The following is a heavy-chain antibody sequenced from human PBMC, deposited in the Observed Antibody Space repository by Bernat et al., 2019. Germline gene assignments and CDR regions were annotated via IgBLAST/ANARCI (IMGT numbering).Heavy chain of an antibody. CDR1: GFTFSSYA. J-gene: IGHJ3*02. CDR2: ISGSGGST. V-gene: IGHV3-23*04. Sequence: EVQLVESGGGLVQPGGSLRLSCAASGFTFSSYAMSWVRQAPGKGLEWVSAISGSGGSTYYADSVKGRFTISRDNAKNSLYLQMNSLRAEDTAVYYCARALWFRESTPGAFDIWGQGTIVTVSS. D-gene: IGHD3-10*01. CDR3: ARALWFRESTPGAFDI.